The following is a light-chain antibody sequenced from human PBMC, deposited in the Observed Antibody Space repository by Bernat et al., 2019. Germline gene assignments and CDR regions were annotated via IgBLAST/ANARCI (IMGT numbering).Light chain of an antibody. Sequence: QSVLTQPPSVSVAPGQKVTISCSGSSSNIGNNYVSWYQQLPVTAPKLLMYENNKRPSGIPDRFSGSKSGTSATLGITGLQTGDEADYYCGTWDSSLSVWVFGGGTKLTVL. J-gene: IGLJ3*02. CDR1: SSNIGNNY. CDR3: GTWDSSLSVWV. V-gene: IGLV1-51*02. CDR2: ENN.